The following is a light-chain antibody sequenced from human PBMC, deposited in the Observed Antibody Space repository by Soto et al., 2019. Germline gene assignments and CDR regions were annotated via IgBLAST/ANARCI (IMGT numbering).Light chain of an antibody. Sequence: DIVMTQSPDSLAVSLGETATINCKSSQSVLYSSNNKNYLAWYQQKPGQPPKLLIYWASTRESGVPDRFSGSGSGTDFTLTISSLQAEDVAVYYCQQYYSSPPTFGRGTKVEIK. J-gene: IGKJ4*01. V-gene: IGKV4-1*01. CDR1: QSVLYSSNNKNY. CDR3: QQYYSSPPT. CDR2: WAS.